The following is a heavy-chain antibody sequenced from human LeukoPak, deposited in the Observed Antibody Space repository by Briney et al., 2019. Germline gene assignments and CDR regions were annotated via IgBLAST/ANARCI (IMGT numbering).Heavy chain of an antibody. Sequence: PGGSLRLSCTASGFTFGDYAMSWFRQAPGKGLEWVGFIRSKAYGGTTEYAASVKGRFTISRDDSKSIAYLQMNSLKTEDTAVYYCTIDKGGRSSSWLDYWGQGTLVTVSS. CDR1: GFTFGDYA. V-gene: IGHV3-49*03. J-gene: IGHJ4*02. D-gene: IGHD6-13*01. CDR2: IRSKAYGGTT. CDR3: TIDKGGRSSSWLDY.